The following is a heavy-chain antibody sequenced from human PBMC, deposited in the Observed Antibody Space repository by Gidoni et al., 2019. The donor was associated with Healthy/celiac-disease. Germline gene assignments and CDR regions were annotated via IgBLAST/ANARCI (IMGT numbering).Heavy chain of an antibody. J-gene: IGHJ4*02. Sequence: VPLVDSGVGLVQPGGSLRLSCASSGVTFSSYDMHWVRQATGKGLEWVSAIGTAGDTDDPGAVKGRFTISRENAKNSLYLQMNSLRAGDTAVYYCARDNGELLLDYWGQGTLVTVSS. D-gene: IGHD1-26*01. CDR2: IGTAGDT. CDR1: GVTFSSYD. CDR3: ARDNGELLLDY. V-gene: IGHV3-13*01.